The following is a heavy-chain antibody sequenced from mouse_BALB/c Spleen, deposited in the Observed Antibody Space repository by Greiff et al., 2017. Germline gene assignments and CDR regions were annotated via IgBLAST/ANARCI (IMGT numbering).Heavy chain of an antibody. J-gene: IGHJ1*01. CDR2: ISSGSSTI. CDR1: GFTFSSFG. Sequence: EVKLMESGGGLVQPGGSRKLSCAASGFTFSSFGMHWVRQAPEKGLEWVAYISSGSSTIYYADTVKGRFTISRDNPKNTLFLQMTSLRSEDTAMYYCARYGYLYFDVWGAGTTVTVSS. D-gene: IGHD2-2*01. V-gene: IGHV5-17*02. CDR3: ARYGYLYFDV.